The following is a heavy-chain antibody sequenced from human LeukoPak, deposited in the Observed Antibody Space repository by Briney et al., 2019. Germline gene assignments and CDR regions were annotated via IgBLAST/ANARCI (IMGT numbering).Heavy chain of an antibody. V-gene: IGHV1-69*13. Sequence: VKVSCKASGGTFSSYAISWVRQSPGQGLEWMGGIIPIFGTANNAQKFQGRVTITADESTSTAYMELSSLRSEDTAVYYCAGEYNGMDVWGQGSTFPGSS. CDR2: IIPIFGTA. CDR3: AGEYNGMDV. CDR1: GGTFSSYA. J-gene: IGHJ6*02. D-gene: IGHD5-12*01.